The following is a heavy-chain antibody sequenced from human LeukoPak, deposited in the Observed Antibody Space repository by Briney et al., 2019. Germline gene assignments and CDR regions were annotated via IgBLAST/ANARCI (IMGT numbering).Heavy chain of an antibody. CDR2: IRYDGSNK. Sequence: GRSLRLSCAASGFTFSSYGMHWVRQAPGKGLEWVAFIRYDGSNKYYADSVKGRFTISRDNSKNTLYLQMNSLRAEDTAVYYCANLYYYDSPFDPWGQGTLVTVSS. CDR1: GFTFSSYG. D-gene: IGHD3-22*01. V-gene: IGHV3-30*02. CDR3: ANLYYYDSPFDP. J-gene: IGHJ5*02.